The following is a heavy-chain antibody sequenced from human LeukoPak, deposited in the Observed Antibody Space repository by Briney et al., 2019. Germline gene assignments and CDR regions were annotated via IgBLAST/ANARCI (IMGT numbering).Heavy chain of an antibody. Sequence: ASVKVSCKASGYTFTGYYMHWVRQAPGQGLAWMGWINPNSGGTNYAQKFQGRVTMTRDTSISTAYMELSRLRSDDTAVYYCARVYYDILTGIYYFDYWGQGTLVTVSS. D-gene: IGHD3-9*01. CDR2: INPNSGGT. J-gene: IGHJ4*02. V-gene: IGHV1-2*02. CDR3: ARVYYDILTGIYYFDY. CDR1: GYTFTGYY.